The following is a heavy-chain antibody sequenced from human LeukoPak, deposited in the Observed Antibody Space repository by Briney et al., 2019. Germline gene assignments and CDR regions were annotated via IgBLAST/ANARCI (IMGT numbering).Heavy chain of an antibody. CDR3: ARELILGLYNWFDP. J-gene: IGHJ5*02. CDR1: GGSISSSNW. Sequence: SGTLSLTCAVSGGSISSSNWWSWVRQPPGKGLEWIGEIYHSGSTNYNPSLKSRVTISVDKSKKQFSLKLSSVTAADTAVYYCARELILGLYNWFDPWGQGTLVTVSS. D-gene: IGHD7-27*01. V-gene: IGHV4-4*02. CDR2: IYHSGST.